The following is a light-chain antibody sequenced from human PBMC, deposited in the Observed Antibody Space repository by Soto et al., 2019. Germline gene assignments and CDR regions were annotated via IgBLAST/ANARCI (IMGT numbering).Light chain of an antibody. Sequence: DSKMAQSPSSVSAGVGDRVTLTFRASQSISGYLNWYQQKPGNAPNLLIYGAATLQSGVPSRFSGSGYGTDFNLTISSLQPEDFAPSFCQQRYTTPWTLGQGTKVDIK. CDR2: GAA. CDR3: QQRYTTPWT. J-gene: IGKJ1*01. V-gene: IGKV1-39*01. CDR1: QSISGY.